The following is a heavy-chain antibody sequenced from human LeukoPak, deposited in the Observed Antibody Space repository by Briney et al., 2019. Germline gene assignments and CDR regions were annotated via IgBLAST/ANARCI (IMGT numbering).Heavy chain of an antibody. V-gene: IGHV3-33*01. D-gene: IGHD3-3*01. CDR1: GFTFSSYG. CDR3: ARDRSIFGMAYYFDY. J-gene: IGHJ4*02. CDR2: IWYDGSNK. Sequence: GGSLRLSCAASGFTFSSYGMHWVRQAPGKGLEWVAVIWYDGSNKYYADSVKGRFTISRDNSKNTLYLQMNSLRAEDTAVYYCARDRSIFGMAYYFDYWGQGTLVTVSS.